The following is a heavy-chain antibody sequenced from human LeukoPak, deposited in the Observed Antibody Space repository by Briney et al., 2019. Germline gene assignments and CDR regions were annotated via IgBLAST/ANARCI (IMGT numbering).Heavy chain of an antibody. Sequence: GRSLRLSCAASGFTFSSYWMSWVRQAPGEGLEWVANIKQDGSEIYYVDSVKGRFTISRDNAKNSLYLQMNSLRAEDTAVYYCARDHYYDSSGYDDYWGQGTLVTVSS. CDR2: IKQDGSEI. J-gene: IGHJ4*02. CDR1: GFTFSSYW. D-gene: IGHD3-22*01. V-gene: IGHV3-7*01. CDR3: ARDHYYDSSGYDDY.